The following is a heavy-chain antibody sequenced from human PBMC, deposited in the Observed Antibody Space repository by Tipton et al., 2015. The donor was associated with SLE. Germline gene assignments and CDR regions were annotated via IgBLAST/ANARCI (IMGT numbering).Heavy chain of an antibody. CDR1: GGSISSHY. CDR2: IYYTGST. J-gene: IGHJ5*02. CDR3: AREDIVVVPAALRHNWFDP. D-gene: IGHD2-2*01. V-gene: IGHV4-59*11. Sequence: TLSLTCTVSGGSISSHYWSWIRQPPGKGLEWIGYIYYTGSTNYNPSLKSRVTISVDTSKNQFSLNLSSLTAADTAVYYCAREDIVVVPAALRHNWFDPWGQGTLVTVSS.